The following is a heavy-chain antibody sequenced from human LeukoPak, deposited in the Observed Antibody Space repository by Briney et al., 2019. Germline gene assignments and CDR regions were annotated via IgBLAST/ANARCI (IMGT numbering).Heavy chain of an antibody. V-gene: IGHV1-46*01. D-gene: IGHD6-13*01. CDR2: INPSGGST. Sequence: ASVKVSCKASGYTFTSYYMHWVRQAPGQGLEWMGIINPSGGSTSYAQKFQGRVTMTRDTSTSTVYMELSSLRSEDTAVYYCARDLGSSWCPPYNWFDPWGQGTLVTVSS. CDR1: GYTFTSYY. J-gene: IGHJ5*02. CDR3: ARDLGSSWCPPYNWFDP.